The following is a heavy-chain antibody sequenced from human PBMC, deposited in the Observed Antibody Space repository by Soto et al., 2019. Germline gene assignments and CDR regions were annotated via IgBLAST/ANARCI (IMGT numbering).Heavy chain of an antibody. D-gene: IGHD2-2*01. Sequence: QVQLQESGPGLVKPSQTLSLTCTVSGGSISSGGYYWSWIRQHPGKGLEWIGYIYYSGSTYYNPSLKSRVTISGDTSNNQFSLKLSSVTAADTAVYYCARSSTSANYFDYWGQGTLVTVSS. J-gene: IGHJ4*02. CDR2: IYYSGST. CDR3: ARSSTSANYFDY. CDR1: GGSISSGGYY. V-gene: IGHV4-31*03.